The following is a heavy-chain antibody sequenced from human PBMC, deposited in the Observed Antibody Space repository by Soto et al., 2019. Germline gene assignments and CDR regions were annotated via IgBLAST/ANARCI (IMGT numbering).Heavy chain of an antibody. V-gene: IGHV4-34*01. CDR3: AGSGGTALWYFDI. CDR1: GASFTGYY. CDR2: VSHSGTT. J-gene: IGHJ2*01. D-gene: IGHD2-15*01. Sequence: QVRLQQWGAGLLKPSETLSLTCAVYGASFTGYYWTWLRQPPGKGLEWIGEVSHSGTTKYNPSLNSLVTRALATSKSQFSLDLTSVTAADTAVYYCAGSGGTALWYFDIWGRGTSVSVSS.